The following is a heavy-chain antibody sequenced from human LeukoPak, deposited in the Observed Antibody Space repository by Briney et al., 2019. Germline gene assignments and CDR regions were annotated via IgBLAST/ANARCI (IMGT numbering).Heavy chain of an antibody. CDR1: GFTFSSYW. Sequence: GGSLRLSCAASGFTFSSYWMSWVRQAPGKGLEWVANIKGDGSDNHYVDSVRGRFTISRDNAKNSLYLQMNSLRAEDTAVYYCARAIRGVIDAFDIWGQGTMVTVSS. CDR3: ARAIRGVIDAFDI. D-gene: IGHD3-10*01. V-gene: IGHV3-7*04. J-gene: IGHJ3*02. CDR2: IKGDGSDN.